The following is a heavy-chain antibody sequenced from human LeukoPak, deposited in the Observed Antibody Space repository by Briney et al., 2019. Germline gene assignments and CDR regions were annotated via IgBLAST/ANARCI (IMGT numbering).Heavy chain of an antibody. Sequence: SVKVSCKASGGTFSGYAISWVRQAPGQGLEWMGGIIPIFGTANYAQKFQGRVTITADESTSTAYMELSSLRSEDTAVYYCGVAVAGTFNSWFDPWGQETLVTVSS. CDR3: GVAVAGTFNSWFDP. J-gene: IGHJ5*02. V-gene: IGHV1-69*13. D-gene: IGHD6-19*01. CDR2: IIPIFGTA. CDR1: GGTFSGYA.